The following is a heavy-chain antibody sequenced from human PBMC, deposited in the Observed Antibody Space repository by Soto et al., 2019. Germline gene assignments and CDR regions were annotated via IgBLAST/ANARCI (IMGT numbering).Heavy chain of an antibody. CDR1: GGSINSNNYY. V-gene: IGHV4-39*02. J-gene: IGHJ4*02. Sequence: SETLSLTCTVSGGSINSNNYYWAWIRQPPGKGLACIASIYYDGSTYYNPSLKSRVSISVDTSKNHFSLKLSSATAADTAVYYCAKVVVAATRHTDFDSWGQGTLVTVSS. CDR2: IYYDGST. CDR3: AKVVVAATRHTDFDS. D-gene: IGHD2-15*01.